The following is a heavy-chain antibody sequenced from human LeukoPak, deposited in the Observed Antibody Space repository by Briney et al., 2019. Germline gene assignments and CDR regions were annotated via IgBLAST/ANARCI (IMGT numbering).Heavy chain of an antibody. CDR2: ISSGGTTI. D-gene: IGHD2-15*01. CDR3: ARLGWGNYFDY. Sequence: PGGSLRLSSAASGFTVSRNYMNWVRQAPGKGLEWVSYISSGGTTIYYADSVKGRFSISRDNAKNSLYLQMNSLRAQDTAVYYCARLGWGNYFDYWGQGTLVTVSS. V-gene: IGHV3-48*03. CDR1: GFTVSRNY. J-gene: IGHJ4*02.